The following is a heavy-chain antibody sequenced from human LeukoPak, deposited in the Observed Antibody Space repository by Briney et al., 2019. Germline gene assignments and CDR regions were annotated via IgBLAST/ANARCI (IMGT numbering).Heavy chain of an antibody. Sequence: GGSLRLSCAASGFTFSSYSMNWVRQAPGKGLEWVSSISSSSSYIYYADSVKGRFTISRDNAKNSLYLQMNSLRAEDTAVYYCARGSPPRRNYDSRGYYSYYFDYWGQGTLVTVSS. CDR2: ISSSSSYI. J-gene: IGHJ4*02. V-gene: IGHV3-21*01. CDR3: ARGSPPRRNYDSRGYYSYYFDY. D-gene: IGHD3-22*01. CDR1: GFTFSSYS.